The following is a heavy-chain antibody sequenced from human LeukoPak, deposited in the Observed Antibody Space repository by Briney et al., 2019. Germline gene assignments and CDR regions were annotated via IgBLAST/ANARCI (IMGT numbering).Heavy chain of an antibody. D-gene: IGHD3-10*01. CDR1: GGSISSGGYY. CDR3: ARVIVLRGRHIDS. Sequence: SETLSLTCTVSGGSISSGGYYWSWIRQHPGKGLEWIGYIHCSGSTYYTASLKSRITISVATSKNQFALKLNSVTAADTAVYYCARVIVLRGRHIDSWGQGTLVTVSS. V-gene: IGHV4-31*03. J-gene: IGHJ4*02. CDR2: IHCSGST.